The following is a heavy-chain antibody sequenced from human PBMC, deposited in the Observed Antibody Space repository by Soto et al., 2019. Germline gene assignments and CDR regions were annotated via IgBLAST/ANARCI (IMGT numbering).Heavy chain of an antibody. D-gene: IGHD2-2*01. CDR1: GGSISSGGYY. V-gene: IGHV4-31*03. Sequence: QVQLQESGPGLMKPSQTLSLTCTVSGGSISSGGYYWSWIRQHPGKGLEWIGYIYYSGSTYYNPSLKSRVTISVDTSKNQFSLKLSSVTAADTAVYYCARDSLGYCSSTSCYGYYYYGMDVWGQGTTVTVSS. CDR2: IYYSGST. J-gene: IGHJ6*02. CDR3: ARDSLGYCSSTSCYGYYYYGMDV.